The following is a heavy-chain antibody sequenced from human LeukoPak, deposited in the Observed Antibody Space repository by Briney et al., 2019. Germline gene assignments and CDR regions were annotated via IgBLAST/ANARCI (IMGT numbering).Heavy chain of an antibody. J-gene: IGHJ6*02. V-gene: IGHV3-11*01. CDR3: ARDLTYYDFWSSSYYYYYYGMDV. D-gene: IGHD3-3*01. CDR2: ISSSGSTI. Sequence: GGSLRLSCAASGFTFSDYYMSWIRQAPGKGLEWVSYISSSGSTIYYADSVKGRFTISRDNAKNSLYLQMNSLRAEDTAVYYCARDLTYYDFWSSSYYYYYYGMDVWGQGTTVTVSS. CDR1: GFTFSDYY.